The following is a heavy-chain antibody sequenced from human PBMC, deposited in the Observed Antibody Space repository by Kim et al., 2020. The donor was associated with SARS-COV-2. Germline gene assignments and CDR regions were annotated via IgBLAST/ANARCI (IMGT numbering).Heavy chain of an antibody. CDR3: AALYSVQVPGGI. V-gene: IGHV3-7*01. J-gene: IGHJ4*02. D-gene: IGHD2-15*01. Sequence: HYVDSVKGRFTIYRYNAKNSLYLQMNSLRTEDTAIYYCAALYSVQVPGGIWGQGTLVTVSS.